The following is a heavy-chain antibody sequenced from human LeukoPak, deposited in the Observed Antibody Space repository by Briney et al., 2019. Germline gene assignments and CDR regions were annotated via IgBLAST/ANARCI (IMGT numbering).Heavy chain of an antibody. J-gene: IGHJ6*02. CDR3: ARDYRMVRGAIRYYYYGMDV. CDR1: GYTFTGYY. D-gene: IGHD3-10*01. V-gene: IGHV1-2*04. Sequence: GASVKVSCKASGYTFTGYYMHWVRQAPGQGLEWMGWINPNSGGTNYAQKFQGWVTMTRDTSISTAYMEPSRLRSDDTAVYYCARDYRMVRGAIRYYYYGMDVWGQGTTVTVSS. CDR2: INPNSGGT.